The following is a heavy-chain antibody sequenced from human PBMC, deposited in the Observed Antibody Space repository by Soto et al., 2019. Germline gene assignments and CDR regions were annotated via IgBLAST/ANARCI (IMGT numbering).Heavy chain of an antibody. CDR3: ARRPHLADNVELDY. V-gene: IGHV1-18*01. J-gene: IGHJ4*02. D-gene: IGHD2-21*01. CDR1: GYTFTNYG. CDR2: ISAYSGHT. Sequence: QVQLVQSGAAVKKPGASVTVSCKASGYTFTNYGINWVRQAPGQGLEWMGWISAYSGHTNYAQKLQDRVTMTTDTYTSTAYMELRSLRSDDTAVYYCARRPHLADNVELDYWGQGTLVTVSS.